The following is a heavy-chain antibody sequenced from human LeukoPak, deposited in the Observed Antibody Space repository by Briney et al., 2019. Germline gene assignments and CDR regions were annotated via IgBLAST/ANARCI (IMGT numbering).Heavy chain of an antibody. Sequence: GGSLRLSCADSGFTFSSYWMSWVRQAPGKGLEWVANIKQDGSEKYYVDSVKGRFTISRDNAKNSLYLQMNSLRAEDTAVYYCARESGGRELDWFDPWGQGTLVTVSS. V-gene: IGHV3-7*01. CDR2: IKQDGSEK. CDR1: GFTFSSYW. CDR3: ARESGGRELDWFDP. J-gene: IGHJ5*02. D-gene: IGHD3-10*01.